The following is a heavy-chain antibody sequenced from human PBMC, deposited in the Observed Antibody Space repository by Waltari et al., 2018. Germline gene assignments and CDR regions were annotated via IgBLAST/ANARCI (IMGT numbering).Heavy chain of an antibody. J-gene: IGHJ4*02. V-gene: IGHV4-59*01. CDR3: SRETLYDFDY. CDR1: GGSISRYY. D-gene: IGHD3-16*01. Sequence: VKLQESGQGLVKPSETLYLTCTVAGGSISRYYWRWIRQPPGKGLELILYIYYSGGTNYNPSLKMRVTISVDTSKNQFSLNLSSVTAADTAVYYCSRETLYDFDYWGQGTLVTVSS. CDR2: IYYSGGT.